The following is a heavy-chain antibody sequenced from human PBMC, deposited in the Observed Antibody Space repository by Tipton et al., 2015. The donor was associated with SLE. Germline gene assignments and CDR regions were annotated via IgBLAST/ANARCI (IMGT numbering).Heavy chain of an antibody. CDR1: DSSIRSTNYY. V-gene: IGHV4-39*07. CDR2: INHSGST. Sequence: TLSLTCTVSDSSIRSTNYYWSWIRQPPGKGLEWIGEINHSGSTNYNPSLKSRVTISVDTSKNQFSLKLSSVTAADTAVYYCARILGVVKSYYMDVWGKGTTVTVSS. J-gene: IGHJ6*03. CDR3: ARILGVVKSYYMDV. D-gene: IGHD3-3*01.